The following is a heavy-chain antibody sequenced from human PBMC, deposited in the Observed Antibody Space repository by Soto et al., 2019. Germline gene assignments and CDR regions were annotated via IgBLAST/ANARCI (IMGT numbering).Heavy chain of an antibody. V-gene: IGHV4-34*01. J-gene: IGHJ6*02. CDR1: CGSFIGYY. CDR2: INHSGST. D-gene: IGHD3-10*01. Sequence: SETLSLTCAFYCGSFIGYYWSWIRQPPGKGLEWIGEINHSGSTNYNPSLKSRVTISVDTSKNQFSLKLSSVTAADTAVYYCARDPFYGSGSYYYYYYGMDVWGQGTTVTVSS. CDR3: ARDPFYGSGSYYYYYYGMDV.